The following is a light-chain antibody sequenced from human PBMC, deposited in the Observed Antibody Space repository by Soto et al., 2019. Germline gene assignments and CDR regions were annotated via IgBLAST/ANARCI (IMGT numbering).Light chain of an antibody. V-gene: IGLV1-44*01. CDR1: SSNIGSNL. CDR3: AAWDDSLNGAYV. CDR2: SND. J-gene: IGLJ1*01. Sequence: QSVLTQPPSASGTPGKRFTISCSGSSSNIGSNLVSWYQQLPGTAPKLLIYSNDQRPSGVPDRFSGSKSGTSASLAISGLQSEDEADYYCAAWDDSLNGAYVFGTGTKRTVL.